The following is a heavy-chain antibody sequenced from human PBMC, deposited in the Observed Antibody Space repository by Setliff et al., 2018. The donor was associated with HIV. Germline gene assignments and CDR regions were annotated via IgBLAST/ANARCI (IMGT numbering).Heavy chain of an antibody. V-gene: IGHV3-7*01. CDR1: GFTFNNYW. CDR2: IKGDGSET. J-gene: IGHJ4*02. D-gene: IGHD3-22*01. CDR3: ARAQDNYYDSSGYSFDS. Sequence: GSLRLSCESSGFTFNNYWMSWVRQAPGKRPEWVANIKGDGSETYYVDSVKGRFTISRDNAKNTLFLQMNSLRAEDTAVYYCARAQDNYYDSSGYSFDSWGQGSLVTVSS.